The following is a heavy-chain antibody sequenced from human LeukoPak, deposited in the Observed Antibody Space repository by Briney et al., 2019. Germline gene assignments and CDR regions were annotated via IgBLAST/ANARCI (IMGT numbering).Heavy chain of an antibody. Sequence: GGTLRLSCAASGFTFSSYGMHWLPQAPGKGLEGVAVISYDGSNKYYADSVKGRFTISRDNSKNTLYLQMNSLRAEDTAVYYCAKDQWLAYYYYYGMDVWGQGTMVTVSS. D-gene: IGHD6-19*01. CDR1: GFTFSSYG. V-gene: IGHV3-30*18. J-gene: IGHJ6*02. CDR3: AKDQWLAYYYYYGMDV. CDR2: ISYDGSNK.